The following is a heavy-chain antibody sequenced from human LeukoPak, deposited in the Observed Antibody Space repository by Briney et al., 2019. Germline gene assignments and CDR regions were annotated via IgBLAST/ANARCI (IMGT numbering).Heavy chain of an antibody. Sequence: SETLSLTCTVSGGSISSSSYYWAWIRQPPGKGPEWIGTVYYSGSTYYNPSLKSRVTISVDTSKNQFSLRLSSVTAADTAVYYCARNSSSSPWFDPWGQGTLVTVSS. D-gene: IGHD6-6*01. J-gene: IGHJ5*02. CDR1: GGSISSSSYY. CDR2: VYYSGST. CDR3: ARNSSSSPWFDP. V-gene: IGHV4-39*01.